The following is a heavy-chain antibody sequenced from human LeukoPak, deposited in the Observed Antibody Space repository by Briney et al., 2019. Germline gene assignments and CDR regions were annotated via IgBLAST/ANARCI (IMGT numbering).Heavy chain of an antibody. Sequence: SETLSLTCTVSGGPINSNSFYWGWIRHPPGKELEWIGSIYFTGSTYYNPSLKSRVIISVDTSKNQFSLKLRSMTAADTAVYYCARHLVVGRFDPWGQGTLVTVSS. CDR2: IYFTGST. J-gene: IGHJ5*02. V-gene: IGHV4-39*01. CDR1: GGPINSNSFY. D-gene: IGHD3-10*01. CDR3: ARHLVVGRFDP.